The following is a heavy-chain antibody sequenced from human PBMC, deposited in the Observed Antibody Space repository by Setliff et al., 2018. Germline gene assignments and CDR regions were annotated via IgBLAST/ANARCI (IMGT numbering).Heavy chain of an antibody. J-gene: IGHJ4*02. CDR1: GSFMTGRYI. CDR3: ARDWTYYGSGTYTRWFDY. D-gene: IGHD3-10*01. V-gene: IGHV4-61*01. CDR2: YFYSGDT. Sequence: SETLSLTCVVSGSFMTGRYIWGWFRQPPGKGLEWIGFYFYSGDTRSNPSLKSRVTMSVDSSKNQFSLKLSSVTAADTAVYYCARDWTYYGSGTYTRWFDYWGQGTLVTVSS.